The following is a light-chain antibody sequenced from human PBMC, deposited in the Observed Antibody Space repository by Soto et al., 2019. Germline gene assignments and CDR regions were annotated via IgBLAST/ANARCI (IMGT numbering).Light chain of an antibody. V-gene: IGKV2D-30*01. CDR1: QSLVYSDGRTY. CDR2: KVS. CDR3: MQGTHVPFI. Sequence: DVVVTQSPLSLSVTLGQPASISCRCSQSLVYSDGRTYLTWFHQRPGQSPRRLIYKVSNLDSGVPHRFSGSGSGTDFTLKISRVEAEDVGLYYCMQGTHVPFIFGQGTRLEIK. J-gene: IGKJ5*01.